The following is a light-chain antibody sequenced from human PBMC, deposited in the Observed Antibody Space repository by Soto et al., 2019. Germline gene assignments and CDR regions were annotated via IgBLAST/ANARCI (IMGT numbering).Light chain of an antibody. CDR2: DVS. Sequence: AIQVTQSPSSLSASVADRVTITCRASQDIRGALAWYQQKPGKAPKLLIYDVSTVQSGVPSRFSGRGSGTEFTLTITSLQPEDFATYYCQQFNIYPITFGQGTRLEIK. V-gene: IGKV1-13*02. CDR1: QDIRGA. J-gene: IGKJ5*01. CDR3: QQFNIYPIT.